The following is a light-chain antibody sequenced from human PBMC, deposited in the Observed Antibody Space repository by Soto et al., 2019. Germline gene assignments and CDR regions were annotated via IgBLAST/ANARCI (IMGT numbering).Light chain of an antibody. CDR2: EGN. CDR1: SSDVGSYNL. J-gene: IGLJ3*02. V-gene: IGLV2-23*01. Sequence: QSALTQPASVSGSPGQSITISCTGTSSDVGSYNLVSWYQQYPGKAPKLMIYEGNKRPSGVSNRFSGSKSGNTASLTISGLQAEDEADYYCCSYAGSSTWVFGGGTKLTVL. CDR3: CSYAGSSTWV.